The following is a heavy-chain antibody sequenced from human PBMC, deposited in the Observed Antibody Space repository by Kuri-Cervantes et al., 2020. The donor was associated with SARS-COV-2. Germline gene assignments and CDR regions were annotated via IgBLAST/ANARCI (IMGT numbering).Heavy chain of an antibody. V-gene: IGHV3-NL1*01. Sequence: LSLTCAASGFTFSSYGMHWVRQAPGKGLEWVSVISGTGGSSTFYADSVKGRFIISRDNSENTLYLQINGLRVDDTAVYFCTRSSGYAPYLDAFDMWGQGTTVTVSS. CDR2: ISGTGGSST. CDR1: GFTFSSYG. D-gene: IGHD3-22*01. CDR3: TRSSGYAPYLDAFDM. J-gene: IGHJ3*02.